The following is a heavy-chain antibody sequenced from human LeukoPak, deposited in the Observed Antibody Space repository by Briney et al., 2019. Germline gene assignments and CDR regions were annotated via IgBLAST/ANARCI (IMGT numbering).Heavy chain of an antibody. Sequence: SETLSLTCTVSGGSISSSSDYWGWIRQPPGKGLEWIGSIYYSGNTYYNPSFKSRVTISLDTSKNQFSLKLSSVTAADTAVYYCARQSVRAIAIAARPGNYFDYWGQGTLVTVSS. CDR1: GGSISSSSDY. J-gene: IGHJ4*02. CDR3: ARQSVRAIAIAARPGNYFDY. D-gene: IGHD6-6*01. CDR2: IYYSGNT. V-gene: IGHV4-39*01.